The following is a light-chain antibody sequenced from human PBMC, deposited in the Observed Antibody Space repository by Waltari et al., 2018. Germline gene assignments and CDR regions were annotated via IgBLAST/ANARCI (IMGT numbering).Light chain of an antibody. V-gene: IGKV2-28*01. CDR2: LVS. J-gene: IGKJ1*01. CDR1: QSLLHSSGYTF. CDR3: MQARQTPWT. Sequence: DIVMTQSPLSLPVSPGEPASISCRSSQSLLHSSGYTFLDWYVQKPGQAPHLLIYLVSDRASGVPDRFSGSGSGTDFTLKISRVEAEDVGLYYCMQARQTPWTFGQGTKVEIK.